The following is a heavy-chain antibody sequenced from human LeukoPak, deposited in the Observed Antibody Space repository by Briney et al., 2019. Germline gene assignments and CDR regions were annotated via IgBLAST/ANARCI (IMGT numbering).Heavy chain of an antibody. Sequence: GESLKISCKGSGYSFTSYWIGWVRRMPGKGLEWMGIIYPGDSDTRYSPSFQGQVTISADKSISTAYLQWSSLKASDTAMYYCARHSTLSNGDYDTSDYWGQGTLVTVSS. CDR1: GYSFTSYW. J-gene: IGHJ4*02. CDR2: IYPGDSDT. D-gene: IGHD4-17*01. CDR3: ARHSTLSNGDYDTSDY. V-gene: IGHV5-51*01.